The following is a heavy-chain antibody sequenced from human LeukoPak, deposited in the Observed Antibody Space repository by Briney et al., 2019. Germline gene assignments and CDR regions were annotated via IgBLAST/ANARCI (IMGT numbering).Heavy chain of an antibody. D-gene: IGHD6-19*01. CDR2: VNDGGDNT. CDR1: GFTFDSYA. CDR3: AKARGTTGWLPYFDY. Sequence: GGSLRLSCAASGFTFDSYAMSWVRQAPGKGLEWVSSVNDGGDNTYYADYLRGRFTVSRDNSRNTLWLQMNSLRAEDTAIYYCAKARGTTGWLPYFDYWGQGALVTVS. V-gene: IGHV3-23*01. J-gene: IGHJ4*02.